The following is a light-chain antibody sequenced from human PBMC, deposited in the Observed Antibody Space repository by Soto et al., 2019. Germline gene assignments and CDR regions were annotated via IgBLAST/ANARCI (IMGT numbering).Light chain of an antibody. CDR2: DVS. CDR3: SSYTPSSTYV. V-gene: IGLV2-14*03. J-gene: IGLJ1*01. Sequence: QSALTQPASVSGSPGQSITISCTGTSSDVGGYNYVSWYQQYPGKAPKLMIYDVSSRPSGVSNRFSGSKSGNTASLTISGLQAEDEDDYHCSSYTPSSTYVFGTGTKLTVL. CDR1: SSDVGGYNY.